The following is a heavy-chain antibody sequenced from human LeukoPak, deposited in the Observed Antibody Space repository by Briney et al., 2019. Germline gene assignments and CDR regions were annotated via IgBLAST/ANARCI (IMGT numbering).Heavy chain of an antibody. J-gene: IGHJ4*02. CDR2: IYPADSDT. Sequence: PGESLKISCKSSGYSFTSYWIGWVRQMPGKGLERMGIIYPADSDTRYSPSFQGQVTISADKSISTAYLQWTSLKASDTAMYYCARQQWPYYFDHWGQGTLVTVSS. D-gene: IGHD6-19*01. CDR1: GYSFTSYW. CDR3: ARQQWPYYFDH. V-gene: IGHV5-51*01.